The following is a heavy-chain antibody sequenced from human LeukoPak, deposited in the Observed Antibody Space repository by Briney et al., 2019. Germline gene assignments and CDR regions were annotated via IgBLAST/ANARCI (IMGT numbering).Heavy chain of an antibody. J-gene: IGHJ4*02. CDR3: ARDRSQGYGGTSDY. Sequence: GGSLRLSCAVSGFTFDDYAMHWVRQAPGKGLEWVSGISWNSGSVAYADSVRARFTISRDNAKNSLYLQTNSVRAEDTAVYYFARDRSQGYGGTSDYWGQGTLVTVSS. CDR1: GFTFDDYA. V-gene: IGHV3-9*01. CDR2: ISWNSGSV. D-gene: IGHD4-23*01.